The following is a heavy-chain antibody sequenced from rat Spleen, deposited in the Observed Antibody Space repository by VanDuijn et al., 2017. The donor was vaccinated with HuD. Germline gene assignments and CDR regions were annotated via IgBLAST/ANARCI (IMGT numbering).Heavy chain of an antibody. CDR2: ISYEGSST. J-gene: IGHJ2*01. CDR3: ARHVNGYPY. V-gene: IGHV5-22*01. Sequence: EVQLVESGGGLVQPGRSMKLSCAASGFTFSNYGMAWVRQAPKKGLEWVASISYEGSSTYYGYSVKGRFTISRDNAKSSLYLQMNSLKSEDPATYYCARHVNGYPYWGQGVIVTVSS. CDR1: GFTFSNYG. D-gene: IGHD1-4*01.